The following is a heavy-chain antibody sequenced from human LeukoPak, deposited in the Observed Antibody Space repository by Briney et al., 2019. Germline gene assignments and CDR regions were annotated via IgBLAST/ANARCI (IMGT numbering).Heavy chain of an antibody. CDR2: IIPIFGTA. D-gene: IGHD3-16*01. V-gene: IGHV1-69*13. J-gene: IGHJ3*02. Sequence: SVKVSCKAAGGTFSSYAISWVRQAPGQGLEWMGGIIPIFGTANYAQKFQGRVTITADESTSTAYMELSSLRSEDTAVYYCARGRNGMGAAFDIWGQGTMVTVSS. CDR3: ARGRNGMGAAFDI. CDR1: GGTFSSYA.